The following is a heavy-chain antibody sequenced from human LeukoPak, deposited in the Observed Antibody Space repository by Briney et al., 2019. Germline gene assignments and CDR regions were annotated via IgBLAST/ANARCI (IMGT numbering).Heavy chain of an antibody. CDR3: ARAIDWVYARQYDYYYYMDV. Sequence: GGSLRLSCAASGFTFSSYWMSWVRQAPGKGLEWVANIKQDGSEIYSVDYVKGRFTISRDNAKNSLYLQMNSLRAEDTAVYYCARAIDWVYARQYDYYYYMDVWGKGTTVTVSS. J-gene: IGHJ6*03. V-gene: IGHV3-7*01. CDR2: IKQDGSEI. CDR1: GFTFSSYW. D-gene: IGHD2-8*01.